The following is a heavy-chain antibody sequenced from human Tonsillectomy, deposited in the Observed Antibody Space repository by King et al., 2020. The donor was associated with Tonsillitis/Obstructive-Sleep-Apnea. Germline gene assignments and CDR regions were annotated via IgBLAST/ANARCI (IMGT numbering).Heavy chain of an antibody. Sequence: VQLVESGGGVVQPGRSLRLSCAVSGFTFSSYGMHWVRQAPGKGLEWVAVIWYDGSNKYYVDSVKGRFTISRDNSKNTLYLQMNSLRAEDTAVYYCAGGGWGPMVTIGDYFDYWGQGTLVTVSS. D-gene: IGHD5-18*01. J-gene: IGHJ4*02. CDR2: IWYDGSNK. V-gene: IGHV3-33*01. CDR1: GFTFSSYG. CDR3: AGGGWGPMVTIGDYFDY.